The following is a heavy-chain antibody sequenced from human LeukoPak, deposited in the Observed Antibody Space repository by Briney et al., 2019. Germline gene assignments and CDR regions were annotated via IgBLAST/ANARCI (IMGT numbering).Heavy chain of an antibody. CDR1: GFTFSSYS. V-gene: IGHV3-48*02. CDR2: ISSSSSTI. Sequence: GGSLRLSCAASGFTFSSYSMNWVRQAPGKGLEWVSYISSSSSTIYYADSVKGRFTISRDNAKNSLYLQMNSLRDEDTAVYYCAREEPVMVIIGPHFDYWGQGTLVTVSS. J-gene: IGHJ4*02. CDR3: AREEPVMVIIGPHFDY. D-gene: IGHD3-3*01.